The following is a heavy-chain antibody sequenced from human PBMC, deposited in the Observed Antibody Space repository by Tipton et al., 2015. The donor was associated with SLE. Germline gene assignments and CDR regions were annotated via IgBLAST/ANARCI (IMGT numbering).Heavy chain of an antibody. D-gene: IGHD2-2*01. J-gene: IGHJ4*02. V-gene: IGHV4-34*09. CDR2: INHSGGT. CDR1: GGSISSYY. CDR3: ARDCSSTSCQFI. Sequence: TLSLTCTVSGGSISSYYWSWIRQPPGKGLEWIGEINHSGGTNYNPSLKSRVTISVDTSKNQFSLKLSSVTAADTAVYYCARDCSSTSCQFIWGQGTLVTVSS.